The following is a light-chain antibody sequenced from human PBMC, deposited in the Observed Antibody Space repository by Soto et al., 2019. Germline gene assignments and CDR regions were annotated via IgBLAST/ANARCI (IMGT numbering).Light chain of an antibody. CDR3: QQYYDYPPLI. J-gene: IGKJ4*01. CDR1: RTINGK. V-gene: IGKV3-15*01. Sequence: EIVMTQSPATLSVSPGERPTLSCRASRTINGKLAGYHQKPGRAPSLLISGASTRPTGIPARFSGSGSGTEFTLTISSLQSEDFAVYYCQQYYDYPPLIFGGGTKVEIK. CDR2: GAS.